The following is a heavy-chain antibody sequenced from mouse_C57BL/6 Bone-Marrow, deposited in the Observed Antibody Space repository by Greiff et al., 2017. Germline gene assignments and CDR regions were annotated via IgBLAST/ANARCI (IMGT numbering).Heavy chain of an antibody. Sequence: VQGVESGGGLVKPGGSLKLSCAASGFTFSDYGLHWVRQAPEKGLEWVAYISSGSSTIYYADTVKGRFAISRDHAKNTLFLQMTSLRSEDTAMYYCARRYYGSREYYFDYWGQGTTLTVSS. V-gene: IGHV5-17*01. CDR3: ARRYYGSREYYFDY. D-gene: IGHD1-1*01. CDR1: GFTFSDYG. CDR2: ISSGSSTI. J-gene: IGHJ2*01.